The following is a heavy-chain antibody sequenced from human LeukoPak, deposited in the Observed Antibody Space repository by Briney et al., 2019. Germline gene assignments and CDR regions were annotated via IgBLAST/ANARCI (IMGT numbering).Heavy chain of an antibody. J-gene: IGHJ6*03. Sequence: GESLKISCKGSGYSFTSYWIGWVRQMPGKGLEWMGIIYPGDSDTRYSPSFQGQVTISADKSISTAYLQWSSLKASDTAMYYCARHWKSDYYDIRGAYYYYYMDVWGKGTTVTVSS. V-gene: IGHV5-51*01. CDR1: GYSFTSYW. CDR2: IYPGDSDT. D-gene: IGHD3-22*01. CDR3: ARHWKSDYYDIRGAYYYYYMDV.